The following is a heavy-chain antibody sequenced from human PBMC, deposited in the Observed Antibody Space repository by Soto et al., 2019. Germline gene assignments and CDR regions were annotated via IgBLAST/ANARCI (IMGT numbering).Heavy chain of an antibody. Sequence: ASVKVSCKASGYTFTGYYMHWVRQAPGQGLEWMGWSNPNSGGTNYAQKFQGWVTMTRDTYISTAYMELSRLRSDDTAVYYCARRGPMVRGVDYYYYGMDVGGQGTTVTVS. V-gene: IGHV1-2*04. J-gene: IGHJ6*02. CDR2: SNPNSGGT. CDR1: GYTFTGYY. D-gene: IGHD3-10*01. CDR3: ARRGPMVRGVDYYYYGMDV.